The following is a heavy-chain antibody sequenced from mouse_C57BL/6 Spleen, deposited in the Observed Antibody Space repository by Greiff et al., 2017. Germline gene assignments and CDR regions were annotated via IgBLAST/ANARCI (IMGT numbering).Heavy chain of an antibody. CDR3: ARPSTVVASFDY. CDR2: ISSGGSYT. V-gene: IGHV5-6*02. Sequence: EVMLVESGGDLVKPGGSLKLSCAASGFTFSSYGMSWVRQTPDKRLEWVATISSGGSYTYYPDSVKGRFTISRDNAKNTLYLQMSSLKSEDTAMYYCARPSTVVASFDYWGQGTTLTVSS. CDR1: GFTFSSYG. D-gene: IGHD1-1*01. J-gene: IGHJ2*01.